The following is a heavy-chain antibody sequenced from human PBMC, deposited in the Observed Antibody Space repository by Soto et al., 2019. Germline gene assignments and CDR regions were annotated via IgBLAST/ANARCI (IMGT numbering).Heavy chain of an antibody. Sequence: GASVKVSCKASGYTFTGYYMHWVRQAPGQGLEWIGWINPNSGGTNYAQKFQGRVTMTRDTSTSTAYMELSRLRLDDTAVYYCARDPIGGGAPYYCDFWGQGTLVTV. CDR1: GYTFTGYY. CDR2: INPNSGGT. D-gene: IGHD3-16*01. CDR3: ARDPIGGGAPYYCDF. J-gene: IGHJ4*02. V-gene: IGHV1-2*02.